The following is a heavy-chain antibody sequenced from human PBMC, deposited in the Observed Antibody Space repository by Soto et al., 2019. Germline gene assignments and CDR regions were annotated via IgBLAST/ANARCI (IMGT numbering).Heavy chain of an antibody. V-gene: IGHV3-23*01. D-gene: IGHD3-16*01. Sequence: GGSLRLSCAASGFNFSNYAMSWVRQAPGKGLEWVSLISATGDGTYYADSVKGRFTISRDNSHNTLYLQVHSLTAEDTAVYYCAKDRRAGGNSAFYFDFWGQGAQVTVSS. CDR1: GFNFSNYA. J-gene: IGHJ4*02. CDR3: AKDRRAGGNSAFYFDF. CDR2: ISATGDGT.